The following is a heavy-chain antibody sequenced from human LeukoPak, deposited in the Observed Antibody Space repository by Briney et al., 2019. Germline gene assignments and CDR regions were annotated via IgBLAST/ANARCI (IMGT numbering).Heavy chain of an antibody. Sequence: PGGTLRLSCAASGFTFSSYGMSWVRQAPGKGLEWVSAISGSGGSTYYADSVKGRFTISRDNSKNTLYLQMNSLRAEDTAVYYCANGYYDSSGYYWGQGTLVTVSS. CDR1: GFTFSSYG. CDR2: ISGSGGST. D-gene: IGHD3-22*01. V-gene: IGHV3-23*01. J-gene: IGHJ4*02. CDR3: ANGYYDSSGYY.